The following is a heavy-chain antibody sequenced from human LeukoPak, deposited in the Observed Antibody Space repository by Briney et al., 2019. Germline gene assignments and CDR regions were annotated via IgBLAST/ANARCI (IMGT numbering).Heavy chain of an antibody. V-gene: IGHV3-23*01. J-gene: IGHJ4*02. CDR2: VRSGGEIT. CDR1: GFTFSSYA. D-gene: IGHD3-10*01. CDR3: AKEVESSGSYPFDF. Sequence: GGSLRLSCAASGFTFSSYAMSWVRQAPGKGLEWVSAVRSGGEITHYADSVKGRFTISRDNSKAILYLQMNSLRAEDTAIYYCAKEVESSGSYPFDFWGQGTLVTVSS.